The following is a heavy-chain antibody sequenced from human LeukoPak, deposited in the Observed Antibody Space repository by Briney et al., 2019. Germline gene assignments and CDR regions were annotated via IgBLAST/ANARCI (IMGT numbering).Heavy chain of an antibody. Sequence: GGSLRLSCAASGFTFSSYGMHWVRQAPGKGLEWVSAISGSGGSTYYADSVKGRFTISRDNSKNTLYLQMNSLRAEDTAVYYCAKDENYYDSSGYLFWGQGTLVTVSS. CDR1: GFTFSSYG. CDR2: ISGSGGST. V-gene: IGHV3-23*01. J-gene: IGHJ4*02. CDR3: AKDENYYDSSGYLF. D-gene: IGHD3-22*01.